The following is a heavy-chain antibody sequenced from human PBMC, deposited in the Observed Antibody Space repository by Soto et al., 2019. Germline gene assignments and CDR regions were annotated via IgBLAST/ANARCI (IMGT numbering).Heavy chain of an antibody. CDR1: GFTFSSNW. Sequence: GGSLRLSCASSGFTFSSNWVHWVRQVPGKGLVWVSRINTDGSATNYADSVKGRFTTSRDNAKNMLYLQMNSLRVEDTAVYYCARDGEGYWGQGTLVTVSS. CDR3: ARDGEGY. CDR2: INTDGSAT. D-gene: IGHD2-21*01. J-gene: IGHJ4*02. V-gene: IGHV3-74*01.